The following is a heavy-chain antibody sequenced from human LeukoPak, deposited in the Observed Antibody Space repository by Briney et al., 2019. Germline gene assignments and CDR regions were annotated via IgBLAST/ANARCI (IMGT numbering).Heavy chain of an antibody. CDR3: ARDRWAPGV. D-gene: IGHD4-23*01. J-gene: IGHJ6*04. CDR2: ISSSGRTI. V-gene: IGHV3-11*04. Sequence: PGGTLRLSCAASGFTISDYYMSWIRRDPAKRLEWCSYISSSGRTIYYTASLKGRFTISRDNAKNPLYLQMNSLRAGDTAVYYCARDRWAPGVWGKGTTVTVAS. CDR1: GFTISDYY.